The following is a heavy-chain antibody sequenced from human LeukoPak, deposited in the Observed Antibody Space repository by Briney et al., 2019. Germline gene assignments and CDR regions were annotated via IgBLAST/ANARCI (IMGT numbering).Heavy chain of an antibody. J-gene: IGHJ4*02. CDR1: GSTFSSYA. D-gene: IGHD6-6*01. Sequence: GGSLRLSCAASGSTFSSYAMHWVRQAPGKGLEWVAVISSDGSNRYYADSVKGRFTISRDNSKNTLYVQMNSLRAEDTAVYYCARELSIAARSYFDYWGQGTLVTVSS. CDR3: ARELSIAARSYFDY. V-gene: IGHV3-30-3*01. CDR2: ISSDGSNR.